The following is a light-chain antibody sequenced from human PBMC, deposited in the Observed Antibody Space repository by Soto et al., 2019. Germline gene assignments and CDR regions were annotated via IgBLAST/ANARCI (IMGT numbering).Light chain of an antibody. CDR3: QQSYSTPFT. J-gene: IGKJ3*01. Sequence: DIQMTQSPSSLSASVGDRVTITCRASQSISSYLNWYQQKPGQAPKLLIYAASSLQSGVPSRFSGSGSGTDFTLTISSQQPEDFATYYCQQSYSTPFTFGPGTKVDIK. CDR1: QSISSY. CDR2: AAS. V-gene: IGKV1-39*01.